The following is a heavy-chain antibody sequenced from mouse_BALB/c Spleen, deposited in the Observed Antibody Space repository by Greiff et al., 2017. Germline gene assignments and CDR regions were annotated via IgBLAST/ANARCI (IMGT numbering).Heavy chain of an antibody. CDR1: GYTFTDYY. V-gene: IGHV1-19*01. CDR2: VNPYNGGT. Sequence: EVQLQQSGPELVKPGASVKMSCKASGYTFTDYYMDWVKQSHGESFEWIGRVNPYNGGTSYNQKFKGKATMTVDKSSSTAYMELARLTSEDSAIYYCARFTTATYAMDYWGQGTSVTVSS. CDR3: ARFTTATYAMDY. J-gene: IGHJ4*01. D-gene: IGHD1-2*01.